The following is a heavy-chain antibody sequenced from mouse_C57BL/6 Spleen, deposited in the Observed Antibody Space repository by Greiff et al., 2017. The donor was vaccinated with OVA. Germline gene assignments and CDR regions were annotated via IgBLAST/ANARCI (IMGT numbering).Heavy chain of an antibody. CDR2: IRSKSSNYAT. V-gene: IGHV10-3*01. CDR3: VRDGLYYGMTYWYFDV. Sequence: DVQLVESGGGLVQPKGSLKLSCAASGFTFNTYAMHWVRQAPGKGLEWVARIRSKSSNYATYYADSVKDRFTISRDDSQSMLYLQMNNLKTEDTAMYYCVRDGLYYGMTYWYFDVWGTGTTVTVSS. J-gene: IGHJ1*03. D-gene: IGHD1-1*01. CDR1: GFTFNTYA.